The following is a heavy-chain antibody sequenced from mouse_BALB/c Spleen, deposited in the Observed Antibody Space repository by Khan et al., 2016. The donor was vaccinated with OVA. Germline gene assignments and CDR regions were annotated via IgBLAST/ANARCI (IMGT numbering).Heavy chain of an antibody. J-gene: IGHJ3*01. Sequence: QVQLQQSGAELARPGASVKMSCKASGYTFTTYTMHWVKQRPGQGLEWIGYINPSNGYTNYNQKFKDKSTLTADKSSSTAYMQLSSLTSDYSAVYYCGREVAYYRSDGWFSYWGQGTLVTVSA. CDR2: INPSNGYT. V-gene: IGHV1-4*01. D-gene: IGHD2-14*01. CDR3: GREVAYYRSDGWFSY. CDR1: GYTFTTYT.